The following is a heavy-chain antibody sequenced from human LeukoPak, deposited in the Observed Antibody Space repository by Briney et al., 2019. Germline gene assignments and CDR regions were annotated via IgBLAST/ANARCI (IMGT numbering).Heavy chain of an antibody. J-gene: IGHJ4*02. CDR1: GGSISSSSYY. V-gene: IGHV4-39*07. Sequence: SETLSLTCTVSGGSISSSSYYWGWIRQPPGKGLEWIGSIYYSGSTYYNPSLKSRVTISVDTSKNQFSLKLSSVTAADTAVYYCARGRGSSWFLFDYWGQGTLVTVSS. CDR3: ARGRGSSWFLFDY. CDR2: IYYSGST. D-gene: IGHD6-13*01.